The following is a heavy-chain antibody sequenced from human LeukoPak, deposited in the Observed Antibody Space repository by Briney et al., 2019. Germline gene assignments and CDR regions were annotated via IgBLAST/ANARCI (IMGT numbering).Heavy chain of an antibody. D-gene: IGHD3-16*02. CDR3: AKDDISQLRVGELSPWGVFDY. CDR1: GYTFTGYY. Sequence: ASVKLSCKAFGYTFTGYYIHWLRQAPGQPLEWMGWINANSGGTDSAQKFQGRVTMTRDTSISTAYMELSSLRSDDTAVYYCAKDDISQLRVGELSPWGVFDYWGQGTLVTVSS. J-gene: IGHJ4*02. CDR2: INANSGGT. V-gene: IGHV1-2*02.